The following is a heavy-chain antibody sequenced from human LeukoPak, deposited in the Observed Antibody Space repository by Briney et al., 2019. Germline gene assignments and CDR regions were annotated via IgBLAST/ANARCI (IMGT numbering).Heavy chain of an antibody. CDR2: INPSGGST. Sequence: ASVKVSCKASGYTFTSYYMHWVRQAPGQGLEWMGIINPSGGSTSYAQKFQGRVTMTRDTSTSTVYMELSSLRCEDTAVYYCARVEMATMVHYWGQGTLVTVSS. CDR1: GYTFTSYY. D-gene: IGHD5-24*01. CDR3: ARVEMATMVHY. J-gene: IGHJ4*02. V-gene: IGHV1-46*01.